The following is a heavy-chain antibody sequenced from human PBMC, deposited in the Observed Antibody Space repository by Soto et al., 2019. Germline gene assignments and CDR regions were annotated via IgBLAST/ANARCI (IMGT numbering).Heavy chain of an antibody. J-gene: IGHJ1*01. CDR3: AKDPSNSSGWSWPEYFQH. CDR2: ISGSGGST. V-gene: IGHV3-23*01. CDR1: GFTFSSYA. D-gene: IGHD6-19*01. Sequence: EVQLLESGGGLVQPGGSLRLSCAASGFTFSSYAMSWVRQAPGKGLEWVSAISGSGGSTYYADSVKGRFTISRDNSKNTLYLQMNSLRAEDTAVYYCAKDPSNSSGWSWPEYFQHWGQGTLVTVSS.